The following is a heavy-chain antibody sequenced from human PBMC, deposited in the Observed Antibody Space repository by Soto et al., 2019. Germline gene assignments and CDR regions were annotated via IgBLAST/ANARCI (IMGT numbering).Heavy chain of an antibody. CDR2: SIPIFGTA. J-gene: IGHJ5*02. V-gene: IGHV1-69*01. Sequence: QVQLVQSGAEVKKPGSSVKFACKASGGTFSSYSISWVRQAPGQGLEWMGGSIPIFGTANYAQKFQGRVTISADESTSTAYMELSRLRSEDTAVYYCAGESNPRPRWFDRWGQGTLLTV. CDR1: GGTFSSYS. CDR3: AGESNPRPRWFDR.